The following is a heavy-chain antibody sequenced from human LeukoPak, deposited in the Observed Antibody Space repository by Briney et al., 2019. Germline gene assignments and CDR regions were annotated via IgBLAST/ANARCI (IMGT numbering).Heavy chain of an antibody. CDR2: MNPNSGNT. J-gene: IGHJ5*02. V-gene: IGHV1-8*01. Sequence: GASVKVSCKASGYTFTSYDINWVRQATGQGLEWMGWMNPNSGNTGYAQKLQGRVTMTRNTSISTAYMELSSLRSEDTAVYYCARVLTPGYCSSTSCYEEFNWFDPWGQGTLVTVSS. CDR3: ARVLTPGYCSSTSCYEEFNWFDP. D-gene: IGHD2-2*01. CDR1: GYTFTSYD.